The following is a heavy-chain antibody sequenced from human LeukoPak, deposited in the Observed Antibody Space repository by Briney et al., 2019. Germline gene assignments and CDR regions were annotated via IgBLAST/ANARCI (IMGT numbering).Heavy chain of an antibody. Sequence: GGSLRLSCAASGFTFSSYSMNWVRQAPGKGLEWVSSISSSSSYIYYADSVKGRFTISRDNAKNSLYLQMNSLRAEDTAVYYCAKEVNTGYYFYKYGLDVWGQGTTVTVSS. CDR2: ISSSSSYI. CDR3: AKEVNTGYYFYKYGLDV. J-gene: IGHJ6*02. D-gene: IGHD2-8*02. CDR1: GFTFSSYS. V-gene: IGHV3-21*01.